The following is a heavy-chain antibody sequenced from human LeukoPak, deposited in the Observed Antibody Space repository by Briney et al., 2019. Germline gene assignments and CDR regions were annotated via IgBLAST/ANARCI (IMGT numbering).Heavy chain of an antibody. Sequence: ASVKVSCKASGYTFSTYGLSWVRQAPGQGPEWMGWISANSVRSNYAQRLHDRVTMTSDTSTSTGYMDLRNLRSDDTAVYYCARGVYMDVWGTGTTVTVSS. CDR2: ISANSVRS. J-gene: IGHJ6*03. CDR3: ARGVYMDV. V-gene: IGHV1-18*01. CDR1: GYTFSTYG.